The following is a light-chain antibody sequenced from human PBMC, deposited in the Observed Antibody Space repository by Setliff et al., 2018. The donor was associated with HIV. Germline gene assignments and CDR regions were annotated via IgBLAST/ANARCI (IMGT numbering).Light chain of an antibody. J-gene: IGLJ1*01. V-gene: IGLV2-14*03. CDR1: NSDVGGYNY. CDR3: SSYTSSTTRV. CDR2: DVT. Sequence: QSALAQPASVSASPGQSITISCTGTNSDVGGYNYVSWFQQHPGKAPKLMIFDVTNRPSGVSNRFSGSKSGNTASLTISGLQAEDEADYYCSSYTSSTTRVFGTGTKVTVL.